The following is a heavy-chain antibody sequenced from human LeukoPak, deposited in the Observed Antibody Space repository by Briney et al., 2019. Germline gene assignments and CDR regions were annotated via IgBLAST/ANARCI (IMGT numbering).Heavy chain of an antibody. CDR1: GFSVRTNY. CDR3: ARTFLSGDGYKVGYFDY. Sequence: PGGSLGLSCAVSGFSVRTNYMSWVRQAPGKGPEWVSLIYSSGTTYYTDFVKGRFTISRDNSQNTLYLHMNSLSADDTAVYYCARTFLSGDGYKVGYFDYWGQGTLVTVSS. D-gene: IGHD5-24*01. CDR2: IYSSGTT. J-gene: IGHJ4*02. V-gene: IGHV3-53*01.